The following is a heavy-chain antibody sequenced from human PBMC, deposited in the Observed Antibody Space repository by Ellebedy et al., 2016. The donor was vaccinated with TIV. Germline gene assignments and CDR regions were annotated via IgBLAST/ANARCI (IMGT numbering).Heavy chain of an antibody. D-gene: IGHD1-1*01. J-gene: IGHJ4*02. V-gene: IGHV1-18*01. CDR3: ARDWDWNVDY. CDR2: ISVYNGNT. CDR1: GYTFTNYG. Sequence: ASVKVSCKASGYTFTNYGISWMRQAPGQGIEWMGWISVYNGNTNYAQKLQGKVTMTTDTSTSTAYMELRSRRSDDTAVYYCARDWDWNVDYWGQGTLVAVSS.